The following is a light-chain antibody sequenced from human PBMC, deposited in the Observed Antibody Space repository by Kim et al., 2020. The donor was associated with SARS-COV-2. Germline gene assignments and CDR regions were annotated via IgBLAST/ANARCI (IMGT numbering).Light chain of an antibody. CDR1: SGAIAAFY. J-gene: IGLJ3*02. CDR2: GAN. CDR3: QSSDSTNLWV. Sequence: NFMLTQPPSVSGSPGRTVTISCTRTSGAIAAFYVQCYQQRPGSAPTTVIFGANERPSGVPDRFSASVAQSSGSASLTISGLKTEDEADYYCQSSDSTNLWVFGGGTRLTVL. V-gene: IGLV6-57*03.